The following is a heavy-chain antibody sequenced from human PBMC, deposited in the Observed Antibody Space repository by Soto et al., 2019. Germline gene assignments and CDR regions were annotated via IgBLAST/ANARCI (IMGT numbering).Heavy chain of an antibody. D-gene: IGHD3-16*01. J-gene: IGHJ6*02. CDR1: GYSFSNYY. CDR2: INPSDGST. Sequence: GASVKVCCKASGYSFSNYYIYWVRQAPGQGLEWMGIINPSDGSTGYIQKFQGRVTMTRDTSTSTVYMELSSLRSEDTAVYYCAMYMQGGGEMGAYNYYYGMDVWGQGTTVTVSS. V-gene: IGHV1-46*01. CDR3: AMYMQGGGEMGAYNYYYGMDV.